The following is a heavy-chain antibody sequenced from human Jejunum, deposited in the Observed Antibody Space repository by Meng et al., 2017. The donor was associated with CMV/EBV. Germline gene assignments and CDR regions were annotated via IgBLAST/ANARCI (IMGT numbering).Heavy chain of an antibody. CDR1: GASINNHC. CDR3: ARGESRGYYYFDY. D-gene: IGHD3-22*01. CDR2: ISSSGNT. V-gene: IGHV4-4*07. J-gene: IGHJ4*02. Sequence: VHLQESGPGLVRPPETLSLTCSVAGASINNHCWSWIRQPAGKKLEWIGRISSSGNTNYTPSFKSRVIMSLDTSNNQFFLKLTSVTAADTALYYCARGESRGYYYFDYWGQGILVTVSS.